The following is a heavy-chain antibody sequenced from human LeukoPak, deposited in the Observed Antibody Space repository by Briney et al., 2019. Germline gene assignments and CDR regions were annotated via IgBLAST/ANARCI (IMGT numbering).Heavy chain of an antibody. Sequence: PGGSLRLSCAASGFTFNSYWMSWVRQAPGKGLEWVATIKEDGGEKYYLDSVKGRFTISRDNAKNSLYLQMNSLRAEDTAVYYCARVYGSGSYYNDYWGQGTLVTVSS. CDR1: GFTFNSYW. V-gene: IGHV3-7*01. D-gene: IGHD3-10*01. CDR3: ARVYGSGSYYNDY. J-gene: IGHJ4*02. CDR2: IKEDGGEK.